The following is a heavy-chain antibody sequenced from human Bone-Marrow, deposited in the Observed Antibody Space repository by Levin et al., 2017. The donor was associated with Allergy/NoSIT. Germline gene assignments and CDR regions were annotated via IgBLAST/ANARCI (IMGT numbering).Heavy chain of an antibody. Sequence: GGSLRLSFEASGFTFEDYGMHWVRQVPGKGLQWVSGITANSDNIGYADSVKGRFTVSRDNAKKSLFLQMNSLRPEDTALYYCAKVRAAAGGTGYFDSWGQGAWVTVSS. J-gene: IGHJ4*02. D-gene: IGHD6-13*01. CDR1: GFTFEDYG. CDR3: AKVRAAAGGTGYFDS. V-gene: IGHV3-9*01. CDR2: ITANSDNI.